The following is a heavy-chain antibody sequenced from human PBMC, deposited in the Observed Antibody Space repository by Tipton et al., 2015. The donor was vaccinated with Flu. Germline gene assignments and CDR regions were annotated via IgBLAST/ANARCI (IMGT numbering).Heavy chain of an antibody. CDR3: ARSTYYYGSGSSDY. V-gene: IGHV4-38-2*02. Sequence: TLSLTCTVSDCSISSGYYWAWIRQPPGKALEWIGCISHSGRTYYNPSLKSRVTISVDTAKNQFSQRLSSVTAADTAVYYCARSTYYYGSGSSDYWGQGTLVTVSS. CDR2: ISHSGRT. J-gene: IGHJ4*02. D-gene: IGHD3-10*01. CDR1: DCSISSGYY.